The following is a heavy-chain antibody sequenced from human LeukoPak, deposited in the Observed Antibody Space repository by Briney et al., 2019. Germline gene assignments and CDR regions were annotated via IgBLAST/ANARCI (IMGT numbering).Heavy chain of an antibody. J-gene: IGHJ4*02. CDR1: GGTFSSYA. Sequence: SSVKVSCKASGGTFSSYAISWVRQAPGQGLEWMGGIIAIFGTANYAQTFQGRVTITTDESTSTAYIELSSLRSEDTAVYYCARCRGQYSSGVFDYGGQGTLVSVST. D-gene: IGHD6-19*01. CDR3: ARCRGQYSSGVFDY. V-gene: IGHV1-69*05. CDR2: IIAIFGTA.